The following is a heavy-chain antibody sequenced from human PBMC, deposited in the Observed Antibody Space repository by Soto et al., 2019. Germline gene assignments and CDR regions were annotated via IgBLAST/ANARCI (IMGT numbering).Heavy chain of an antibody. CDR3: AKDVGYSSRGGCDY. J-gene: IGHJ4*02. CDR2: ISGSGGST. CDR1: GFTFSSYA. V-gene: IGHV3-23*01. Sequence: EVQLLESGGGLVQPGGSLRLSCAASGFTFSSYAMSWVRQAPGKGLEWVSAISGSGGSTYYADSVKGRFTISRDNSKNTLYLQLNSLRAEYTAVYYCAKDVGYSSRGGCDYWGQGTLVTVSS. D-gene: IGHD6-13*01.